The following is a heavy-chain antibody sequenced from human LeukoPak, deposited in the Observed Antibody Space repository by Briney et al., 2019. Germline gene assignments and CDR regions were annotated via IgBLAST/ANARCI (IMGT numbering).Heavy chain of an antibody. CDR2: IYHSGSI. V-gene: IGHV4-4*02. CDR3: ARVGGTGSSWHRTYYYYMDV. Sequence: SETLSLTCAVSGGSISSSNWWSWVRQPPGKGLEWIGEIYHSGSINYNPSLKSRVTISVDKSKNQFSLKLSSVTAADTAVYYCARVGGTGSSWHRTYYYYMDVWGKGTTVTVSS. J-gene: IGHJ6*03. D-gene: IGHD6-13*01. CDR1: GGSISSSNW.